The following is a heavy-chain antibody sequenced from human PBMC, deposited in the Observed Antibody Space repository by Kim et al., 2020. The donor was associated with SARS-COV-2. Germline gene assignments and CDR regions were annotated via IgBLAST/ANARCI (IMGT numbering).Heavy chain of an antibody. V-gene: IGHV3-73*01. J-gene: IGHJ4*02. D-gene: IGHD3-22*01. CDR3: TSLTTSGETY. CDR2: ISTRPKSYAT. CDR1: GFTFSGSN. Sequence: GGSLRLSCAASGFTFSGSNIHWVRQASGKGLEWVGRISTRPKSYATAYSASVKGRFTISRDDSKNTAYLQLNSLRAEDTAVYYCTSLTTSGETYWGQGPL.